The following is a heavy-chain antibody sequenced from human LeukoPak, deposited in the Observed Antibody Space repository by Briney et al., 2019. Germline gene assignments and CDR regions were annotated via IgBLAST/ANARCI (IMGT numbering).Heavy chain of an antibody. CDR1: GYTFTSYA. V-gene: IGHV7-4-1*02. Sequence: GASVKVSCKASGYTFTSYAVNWVRQAPGQGVEWMGWINTNTGNPTYAQGFTGRFVFSLDTSVSTAYLQISSLKAEDTAVYYCARDNYYDSSGYYFSYYYYGMDVWGQGTTVTVSS. J-gene: IGHJ6*02. CDR2: INTNTGNP. CDR3: ARDNYYDSSGYYFSYYYYGMDV. D-gene: IGHD3-22*01.